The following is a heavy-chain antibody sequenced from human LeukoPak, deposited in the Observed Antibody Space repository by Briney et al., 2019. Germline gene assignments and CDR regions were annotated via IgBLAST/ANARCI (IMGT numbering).Heavy chain of an antibody. CDR3: ERERTDTSMEY. J-gene: IGHJ4*02. CDR2: IYTSGST. V-gene: IGHV4-61*02. Sequence: SQTLSLTCTVSGGSISSGSYYWTWIRQPAGKGLEWIGRIYTSGSTNHNPSLKSRVTISLDKSKNQFSLKLISVTDADTAVYFCERERTDTSMEYWGQGTLVTVSS. D-gene: IGHD5-18*01. CDR1: GGSISSGSYY.